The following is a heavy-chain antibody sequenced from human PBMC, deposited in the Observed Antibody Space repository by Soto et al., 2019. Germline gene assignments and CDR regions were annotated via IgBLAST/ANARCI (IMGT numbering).Heavy chain of an antibody. CDR2: IHGDGGKI. D-gene: IGHD5-18*01. J-gene: IGHJ4*02. V-gene: IGHV3-7*01. CDR3: ARDFYGGYTYGPGDY. Sequence: PGGSLRLSCATSGFPFSDYYMSWIRQAPGKGLEWVANIHGDGGKIYYVDSVKGRFTISRDNAKRSLYLQMNSLRAEDTAVYYCARDFYGGYTYGPGDYWGQGALVTVSS. CDR1: GFPFSDYY.